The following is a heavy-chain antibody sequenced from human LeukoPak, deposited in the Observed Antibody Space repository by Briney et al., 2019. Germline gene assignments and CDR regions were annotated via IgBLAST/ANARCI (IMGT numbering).Heavy chain of an antibody. CDR1: GGSISSSSYY. V-gene: IGHV4-39*07. D-gene: IGHD2-2*02. Sequence: SETLSLTCTVSGGSISSSSYYWGWIRQPPGKGLEWFGCIYYSGSTYYNPSLKSRVTISVDTSKNQFSLRVSSVTAADAAAFYSARGQGLLYTFEYWGHGNLVTVSS. J-gene: IGHJ4*01. CDR2: IYYSGST. CDR3: ARGQGLLYTFEY.